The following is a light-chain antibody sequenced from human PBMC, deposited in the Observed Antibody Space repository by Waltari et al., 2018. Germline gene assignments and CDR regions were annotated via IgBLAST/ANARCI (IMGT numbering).Light chain of an antibody. CDR2: RNN. J-gene: IGLJ3*02. CDR1: SSNIESNT. V-gene: IGLV1-44*01. Sequence: QSVLTQPPSASGTPGQRVTIACSGGSSNIESNTVNWYQQLPGTAPKLLIYRNNPRPSGVPDRSPCSNSGTASSLGIRGLQSEDEADYYCSAWDDRLNVPVFGAGTKLTVL. CDR3: SAWDDRLNVPV.